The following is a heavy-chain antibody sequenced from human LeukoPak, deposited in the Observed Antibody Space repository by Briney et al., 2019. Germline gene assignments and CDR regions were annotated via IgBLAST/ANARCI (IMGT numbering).Heavy chain of an antibody. V-gene: IGHV3-30*03. Sequence: GKSLRLSCAASGFTFSSFVMHWVRQAPGKGLEWVALISYDGTNEYYADSVKGRFTISRDNSKNTLYLQMNSLRAEDTAVYYCARDKVYYYDSSGYSYYWYFDLWGRGTLVTVSS. CDR3: ARDKVYYYDSSGYSYYWYFDL. CDR1: GFTFSSFV. CDR2: ISYDGTNE. J-gene: IGHJ2*01. D-gene: IGHD3-22*01.